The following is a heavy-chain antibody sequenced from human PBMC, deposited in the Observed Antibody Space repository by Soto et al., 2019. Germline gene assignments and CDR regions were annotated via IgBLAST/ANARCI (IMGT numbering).Heavy chain of an antibody. CDR2: IYYSGST. V-gene: IGHV4-59*01. J-gene: IGHJ4*02. CDR1: GGSISSYY. Sequence: PSETLSLTCTVSGGSISSYYWSWIRQPPGKGPEWIGYIYYSGSTNYNPSLKSRVTISVDTSKNQFSLKLSSVTAADTAVYYCARERCSGGSCYSDYWGQGTLVTVSS. D-gene: IGHD2-15*01. CDR3: ARERCSGGSCYSDY.